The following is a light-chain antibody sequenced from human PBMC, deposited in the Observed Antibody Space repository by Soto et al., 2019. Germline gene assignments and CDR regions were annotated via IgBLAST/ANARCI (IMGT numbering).Light chain of an antibody. CDR2: AAS. V-gene: IGKV1-39*01. CDR3: QQSYSTPRT. CDR1: QSISNY. J-gene: IGKJ1*01. Sequence: DIQMTQSPSSLSASVGDRVTITCRASQSISNYLNWYQQKPRKAPKLLIYAASSLQSGDPSRFCGSGSGTDFTLTISSLQPEDYAPYYCQQSYSTPRTFGQGTKVEIK.